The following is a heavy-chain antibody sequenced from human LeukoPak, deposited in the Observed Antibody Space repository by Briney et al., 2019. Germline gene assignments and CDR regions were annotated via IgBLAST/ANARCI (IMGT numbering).Heavy chain of an antibody. V-gene: IGHV3-23*01. CDR1: GFTFSSYA. Sequence: GGSLRLSCAASGFTFSSYAMSWVRQAPGKGLEWVSAISGSGGSTYYADSVKGRFTISRDNSKNTLYLQMNSLRAEDTAVYYCAKDSYYDSSGYYAGDWDYWGQGTLVTVTS. D-gene: IGHD3-22*01. J-gene: IGHJ4*02. CDR3: AKDSYYDSSGYYAGDWDY. CDR2: ISGSGGST.